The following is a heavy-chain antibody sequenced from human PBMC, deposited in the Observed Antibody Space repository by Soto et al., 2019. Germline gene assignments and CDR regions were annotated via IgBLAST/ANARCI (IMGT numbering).Heavy chain of an antibody. CDR1: GVSIGSHDW. CDR2: SHQSGNT. D-gene: IGHD5-18*01. CDR3: ATRDTGRVY. J-gene: IGHJ4*02. Sequence: QVQLQESGPGLVKPSGTLSLTCAVSGVSIGSHDWWTWVRQPPGKGLEWIGESHQSGNTNYNSSLESRVTISLDTSKNPFSLQLSSVTVADTAVYYCATRDTGRVYWGQGTLVNVSS. V-gene: IGHV4-4*02.